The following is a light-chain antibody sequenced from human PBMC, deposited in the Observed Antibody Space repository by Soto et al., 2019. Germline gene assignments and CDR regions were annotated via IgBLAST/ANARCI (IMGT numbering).Light chain of an antibody. CDR3: QTWGTGSNWV. CDR2: LNSDGSH. J-gene: IGLJ3*02. Sequence: QLVLTQSPSASASLGASVKLTCTLSSGHSSYAIAWHQQQPEKGPRYLMKLNSDGSHSKGDGIPDRFSGSSSGAERYLTISSLQSEDEADYYRQTWGTGSNWVFGGGTKLTVL. CDR1: SGHSSYA. V-gene: IGLV4-69*01.